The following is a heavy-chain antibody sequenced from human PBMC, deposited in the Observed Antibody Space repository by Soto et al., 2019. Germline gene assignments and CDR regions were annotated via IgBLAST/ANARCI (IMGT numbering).Heavy chain of an antibody. CDR1: GDSVSSKSAA. CDR2: XYXXXXXYX. V-gene: IGHV6-1*01. J-gene: IGHJ4*02. Sequence: SQTLSLTCAISGDSVSSKSAAWNWIRQSPSRGLEXLGXXYXXXXXYXXXAVSVKSRITINPDTSKNQFSLQLNSVTPEDTAVYYCARTASVFDYWGQGTQLTVSS. CDR3: ARTASVFDY.